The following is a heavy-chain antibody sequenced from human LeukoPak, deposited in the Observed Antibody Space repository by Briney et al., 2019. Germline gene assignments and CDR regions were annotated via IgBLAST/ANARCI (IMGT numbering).Heavy chain of an antibody. V-gene: IGHV3-48*02. J-gene: IGHJ3*01. CDR2: IIGDTTA. CDR1: DFIITRYS. D-gene: IGHD1-26*01. Sequence: PGGSLRLSCEASDFIITRYSMNWVRLAPGRGLEWVSFIIGDTTAKYADSVKARFTVSRDNAKNSVYLQMNSLRDEDTAVYYCARGGVGASPGDVFDVWGQGTMVTVSS. CDR3: ARGGVGASPGDVFDV.